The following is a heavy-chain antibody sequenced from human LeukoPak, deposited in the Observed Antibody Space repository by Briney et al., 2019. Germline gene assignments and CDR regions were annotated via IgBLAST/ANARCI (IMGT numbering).Heavy chain of an antibody. J-gene: IGHJ6*02. CDR1: GFTFDDYA. CDR2: ISWNSGSL. CDR3: GKDVAADYYYAMAV. V-gene: IGHV3-9*01. Sequence: PGRSLRLSCAASGFTFDDYAMPWVRHAPGKGLEWVSGISWNSGSLGYADSVRGRFTTSRDNAKNSLYLQMNSLRAEDTALYYCGKDVAADYYYAMAVWGQGTTVTVSS.